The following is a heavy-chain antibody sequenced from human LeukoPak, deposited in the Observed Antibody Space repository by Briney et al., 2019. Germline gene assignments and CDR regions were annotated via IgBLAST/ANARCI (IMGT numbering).Heavy chain of an antibody. CDR1: GFTFSSYA. Sequence: PGGSLRLSCAASGFTFSSYAMSWVRQAPGKGLVWVSAISGNGGTTYYADSVKGRFTISRDNSKNTLYLQMNSLRAEDTAVYYCAIHHYDILTGYYDYWGQGTLVTVSS. CDR2: ISGNGGTT. CDR3: AIHHYDILTGYYDY. D-gene: IGHD3-9*01. J-gene: IGHJ4*02. V-gene: IGHV3-23*01.